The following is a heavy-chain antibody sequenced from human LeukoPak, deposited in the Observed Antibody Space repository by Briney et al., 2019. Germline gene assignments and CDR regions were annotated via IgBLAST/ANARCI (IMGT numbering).Heavy chain of an antibody. V-gene: IGHV3-11*03. CDR2: ISTTSSYT. D-gene: IGHD1/OR15-1a*01. J-gene: IGHJ4*02. Sequence: KPGGSLRLSCAASGFTFTDYYMTWIRQAPGKGLEWVPYISTTSSYTNYAISVKGRFTISRDNAKNSLSLQMKSLRADDTAVYYCARWNNGWEFDYWGQGTLVSVSS. CDR1: GFTFTDYY. CDR3: ARWNNGWEFDY.